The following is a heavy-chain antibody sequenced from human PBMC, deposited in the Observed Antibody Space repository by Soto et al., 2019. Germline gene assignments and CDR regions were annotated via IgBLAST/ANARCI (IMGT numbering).Heavy chain of an antibody. CDR1: GGTFSSYA. CDR2: IIPIFGTA. CDR3: ARDNAPTTGTTYPNWFDP. V-gene: IGHV1-69*01. J-gene: IGHJ5*02. D-gene: IGHD1-1*01. Sequence: QVQLVQSGAEVKKPGSSVKVSCKASGGTFSSYAISWVRQAPGQGLEWMGGIIPIFGTANYAQKFQGRVTRPADESTSTAYMELSSLRSEDTAVYYCARDNAPTTGTTYPNWFDPWGQGTMVTVSS.